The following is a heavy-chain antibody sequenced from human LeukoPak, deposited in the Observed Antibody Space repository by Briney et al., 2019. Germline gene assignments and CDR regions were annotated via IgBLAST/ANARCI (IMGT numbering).Heavy chain of an antibody. CDR3: ARMALDGGDSIGFDS. CDR1: GYTLTDYF. J-gene: IGHJ5*01. CDR2: INPNIGDA. D-gene: IGHD2-21*02. V-gene: IGHV1-2*02. Sequence: ASVEVSCKASGYTLTDYFIHWVRQAPGQGLEWMGWINPNIGDASYAQKFQDRVTMTRDRSINTAYMELSRLTSDDTAVYYCARMALDGGDSIGFDSWGQGTLVTVSS.